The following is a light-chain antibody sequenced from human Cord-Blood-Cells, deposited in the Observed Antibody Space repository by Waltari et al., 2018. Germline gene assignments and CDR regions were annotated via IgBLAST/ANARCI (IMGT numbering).Light chain of an antibody. CDR1: QSVSSY. V-gene: IGKV3-11*01. Sequence: EIVLTQSPATLSLSPGERATLSCRASQSVSSYLAWYQQKPGQAPRLLIDDASNRATGIPARFSGSGSGTDFTLTSSSLEPEDFAFYYCQQRSNWITFGEGTRLEIK. CDR2: DAS. J-gene: IGKJ5*01. CDR3: QQRSNWIT.